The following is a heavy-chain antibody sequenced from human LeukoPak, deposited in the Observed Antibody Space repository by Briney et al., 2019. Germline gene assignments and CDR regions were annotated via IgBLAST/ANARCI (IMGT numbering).Heavy chain of an antibody. CDR2: ISSSGRPI. CDR1: GFTFRSYE. CDR3: ARVRDFFDY. Sequence: GGSLRLSCAASGFTFRSYEMNWVRQAPGKGLEWVSYISSSGRPIFYADSVKGRFTISRDNAKNSLCLQMNSLRVEDTAVYYCARVRDFFDYWGQGTLVTVSS. D-gene: IGHD3-3*01. J-gene: IGHJ4*02. V-gene: IGHV3-48*03.